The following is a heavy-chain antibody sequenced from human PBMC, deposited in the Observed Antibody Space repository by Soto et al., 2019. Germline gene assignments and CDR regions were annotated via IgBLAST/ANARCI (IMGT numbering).Heavy chain of an antibody. CDR3: ARVSGQLIAADV. D-gene: IGHD6-13*01. CDR1: GYTFTSYD. V-gene: IGHV1-8*01. J-gene: IGHJ6*02. CDR2: MKPNSGNT. Sequence: QVQLVQSGAEVKKPGASVKVSCKASGYTFTSYDINWVRQATGQGLEWMGWMKPNSGNTGYAQKFQSRVNMTRNTSISTAYMELRSLRSEDTAVYYCARVSGQLIAADVWGQGPTVNVS.